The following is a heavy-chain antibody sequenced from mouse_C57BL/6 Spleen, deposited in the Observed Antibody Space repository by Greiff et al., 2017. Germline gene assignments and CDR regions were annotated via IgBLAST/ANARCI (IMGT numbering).Heavy chain of an antibody. CDR2: ISDGGSYT. J-gene: IGHJ2*01. CDR1: GFTFSSYA. Sequence: EVKVVESGGGLVKPGGSLKLSCAASGFTFSSYAMSWVRQTPEKRLEWVATISDGGSYTYSPDNVKGRFTISRDNAKNNLYLQMSHLKSEDTAMYYCARDRIYYYGSSYKDYWGQGTTLTVSS. D-gene: IGHD1-1*01. V-gene: IGHV5-4*01. CDR3: ARDRIYYYGSSYKDY.